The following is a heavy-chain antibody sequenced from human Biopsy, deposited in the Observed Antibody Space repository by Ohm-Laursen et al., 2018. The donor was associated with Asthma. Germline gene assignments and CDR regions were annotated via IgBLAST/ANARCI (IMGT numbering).Heavy chain of an antibody. CDR3: ARGVDRVTGLLDHFDS. V-gene: IGHV4-59*01. CDR1: GGSINNFY. D-gene: IGHD2-21*02. Sequence: TLSLTCTVSGGSINNFYWSWIRQPPGKGLESIGHVYYSGSTNYNPSLQSRVTISIDASKNQFSLKLTSVTVADTAVYYCARGVDRVTGLLDHFDSWGQGTLVTVSS. J-gene: IGHJ4*02. CDR2: VYYSGST.